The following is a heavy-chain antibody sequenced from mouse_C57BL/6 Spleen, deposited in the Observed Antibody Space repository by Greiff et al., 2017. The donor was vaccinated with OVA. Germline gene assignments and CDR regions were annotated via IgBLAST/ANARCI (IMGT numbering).Heavy chain of an antibody. CDR1: GYTFTSYW. CDR2: IHPNSGST. J-gene: IGHJ3*01. Sequence: QVQLQQPGAELVKPGASVKLSCKASGYTFTSYWMHWVKQRPGQGLEWIGMIHPNSGSTNYNEKFKSKATLTVDKSSSTAYMQLSSLTSEDSAVYYCARDYYGSSYPSYWGQGTLVTVSA. V-gene: IGHV1-64*01. CDR3: ARDYYGSSYPSY. D-gene: IGHD1-1*01.